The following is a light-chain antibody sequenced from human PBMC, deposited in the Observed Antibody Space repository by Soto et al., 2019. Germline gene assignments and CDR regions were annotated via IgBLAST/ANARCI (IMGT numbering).Light chain of an antibody. CDR2: EVS. V-gene: IGLV2-23*02. CDR3: CSFAGSNTFDVV. Sequence: QSALTQPASVSGSPGQSITISCTGAGYDLVSWYQQHPGKAPKLIISEVSKRPSGVSDRFSGSKSANTASLTISGLQAEDEADYYCCSFAGSNTFDVVFGGGTQLTVL. CDR1: GYDL. J-gene: IGLJ2*01.